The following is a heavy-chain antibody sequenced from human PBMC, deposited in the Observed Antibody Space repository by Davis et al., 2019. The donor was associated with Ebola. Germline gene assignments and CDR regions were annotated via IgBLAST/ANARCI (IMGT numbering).Heavy chain of an antibody. CDR1: GGSISSYY. CDR3: ARAGGGYSFDY. CDR2: IYDTGST. V-gene: IGHV4-59*01. J-gene: IGHJ4*02. D-gene: IGHD2-15*01. Sequence: PSETLSLTCTVSGGSISSYYWSWIRQPPGKGLEWIGYIYDTGSTDYNPSLKSRVTILGDTSKNQFSLKLSSVTAADTAVYYCARAGGGYSFDYWGQGTLVTVSS.